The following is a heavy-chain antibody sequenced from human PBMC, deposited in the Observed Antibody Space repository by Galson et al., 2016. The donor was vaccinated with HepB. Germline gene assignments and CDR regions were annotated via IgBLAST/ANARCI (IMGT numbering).Heavy chain of an antibody. V-gene: IGHV3-48*02. CDR1: GFSISSYS. J-gene: IGHJ4*02. Sequence: SLRLSCAVSGFSISSYSMNWVRQAPGKGLEWVSYIRSSGSAIHYADSVKGRFTISRDNAKNSLYLQMNSLRDEDTAVYYCVGDPEALDYWGPGTLVTVSS. D-gene: IGHD3-3*02. CDR2: IRSSGSAI. CDR3: VGDPEALDY.